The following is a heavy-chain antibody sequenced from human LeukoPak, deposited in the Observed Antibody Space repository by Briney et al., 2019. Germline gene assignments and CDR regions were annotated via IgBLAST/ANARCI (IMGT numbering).Heavy chain of an antibody. CDR1: GFTFSSYS. J-gene: IGHJ4*02. V-gene: IGHV3-48*04. Sequence: SGGSLRLSCAASGFTFSSYSMNWVRQAPGKGLEWVSHISTSSSTIYYADSVKGRFTISRDNAKNSLYLQMNSLRAEDTAVYYCARALSGSYNYWGQGTLVTVSS. CDR3: ARALSGSYNY. D-gene: IGHD1-26*01. CDR2: ISTSSSTI.